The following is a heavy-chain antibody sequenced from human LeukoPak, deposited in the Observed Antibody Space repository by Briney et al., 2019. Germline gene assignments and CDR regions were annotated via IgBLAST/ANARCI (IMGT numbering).Heavy chain of an antibody. V-gene: IGHV3-7*01. CDR3: ATEASSGLED. CDR2: IKQDGSEK. D-gene: IGHD6-19*01. CDR1: GFTFSSYW. Sequence: GGSLRLSCAASGFTFSSYWMSWVRQAPGKGLEWVANIKQDGSEKYYLDSVKGRFTISRDNAENSLYLQMNSLTAEDTAVYYCATEASSGLEDWGQGILVTVSS. J-gene: IGHJ4*02.